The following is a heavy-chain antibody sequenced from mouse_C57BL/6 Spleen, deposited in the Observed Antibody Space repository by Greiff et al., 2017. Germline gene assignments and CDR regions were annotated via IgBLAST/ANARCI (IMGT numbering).Heavy chain of an antibody. CDR2: FHPYNDDT. D-gene: IGHD1-1*01. CDR3: ARGGNSYGSRLYFDY. J-gene: IGHJ2*01. Sequence: VKVVESGAELVKPGASVKMSCKASGYTFTTYPIEWMKQNHGKSLEWIGNFHPYNDDTKYNEKFKGKATLTVEKSSSTVYLELSRLTSDDSAVYYCARGGNSYGSRLYFDYWGQGTTLTVSS. V-gene: IGHV1-47*01. CDR1: GYTFTTYP.